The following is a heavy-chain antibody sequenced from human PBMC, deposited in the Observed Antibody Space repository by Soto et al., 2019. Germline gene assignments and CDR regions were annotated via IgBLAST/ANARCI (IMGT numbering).Heavy chain of an antibody. J-gene: IGHJ4*02. V-gene: IGHV4-61*01. CDR2: IYNTGST. CDR3: ARGGGVTATFDY. CDR1: GGSVSSGSYY. D-gene: IGHD5-18*01. Sequence: PSETLSLTCSVSGGSVSSGSYYWSWIRQPPGKGLEWIGYIYNTGSTNCNPSLKSRVTMSVDTSKNQFSLKLTSVTAADTAVYYCARGGGVTATFDYWGRGTLVTVSS.